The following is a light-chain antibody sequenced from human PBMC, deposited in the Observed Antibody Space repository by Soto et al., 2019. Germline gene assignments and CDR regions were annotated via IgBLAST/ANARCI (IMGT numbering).Light chain of an antibody. CDR3: QQYNNWPRT. Sequence: EIVMTQSPATLSVSPGERATLSCRASQSVSSNLAWYQQKPGQAPRLLIYGASTRATGIPARFIGSGSGTEFTLTISSLQSEDFAVYYCQQYNNWPRTFGQGPKVEIK. V-gene: IGKV3-15*01. CDR1: QSVSSN. CDR2: GAS. J-gene: IGKJ1*01.